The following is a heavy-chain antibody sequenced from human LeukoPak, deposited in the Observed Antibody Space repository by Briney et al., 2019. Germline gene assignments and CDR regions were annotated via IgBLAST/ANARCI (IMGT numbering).Heavy chain of an antibody. CDR1: GGSISNGSYY. Sequence: PSQTLSLTCSVSGGSISNGSYYWSWIRQPAGKGLEWIGRIYTTGNTNYNPSLKSRVTISVDTSKNQFSLKLSSVTAADTAVYYCARSSGLYVEYYFDYWGQGTLVTVSS. D-gene: IGHD6-19*01. V-gene: IGHV4-61*02. CDR2: IYTTGNT. J-gene: IGHJ4*02. CDR3: ARSSGLYVEYYFDY.